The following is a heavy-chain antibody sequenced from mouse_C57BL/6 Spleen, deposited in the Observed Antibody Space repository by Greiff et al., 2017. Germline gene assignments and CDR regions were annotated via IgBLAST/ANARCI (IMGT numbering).Heavy chain of an antibody. CDR1: GYSITSGYY. Sequence: EVQLVESGPGLVKPSQSLSLTCSVTGYSITSGYYWNWIRQFPGNKLEWMGYISYDGSNNYNPSLKNRISITRDTSKNQFFLKLNSVTTEDTATYYCARGGRLPYYAMDYWGQGTSVTVSS. J-gene: IGHJ4*01. D-gene: IGHD2-4*01. CDR2: ISYDGSN. V-gene: IGHV3-6*01. CDR3: ARGGRLPYYAMDY.